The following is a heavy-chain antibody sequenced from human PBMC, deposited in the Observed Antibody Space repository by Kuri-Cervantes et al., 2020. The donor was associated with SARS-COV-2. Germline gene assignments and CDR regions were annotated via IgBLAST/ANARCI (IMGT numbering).Heavy chain of an antibody. D-gene: IGHD2-15*01. J-gene: IGHJ3*02. V-gene: IGHV3-21*01. CDR1: GVTFSSYS. CDR3: ARALCSGGSCYPGGAFDI. CDR2: ISSSSSYI. Sequence: GGSLRLSCAASGVTFSSYSMNWVRQAPGKGLEWVSSISSSSSYIYYADSVKGRFTISRDNAKNSLYLQMNSLRAEDTAVYYCARALCSGGSCYPGGAFDIWGQGTMVTVSS.